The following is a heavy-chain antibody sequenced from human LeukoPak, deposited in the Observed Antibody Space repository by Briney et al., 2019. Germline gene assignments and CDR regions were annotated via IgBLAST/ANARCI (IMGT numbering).Heavy chain of an antibody. D-gene: IGHD4/OR15-4a*01. Sequence: KPSETLSLTCTVSGGSISSSIYYWAWIRQPPGKGLESIGNTYYSGVTYYNPSLESRVTISVDTSKNQFSLKLSSVTAADTAVYYCARQDYGEYPDAFDIWGQGTMVTVSS. CDR3: ARQDYGEYPDAFDI. CDR1: GGSISSSIYY. CDR2: TYYSGVT. J-gene: IGHJ3*02. V-gene: IGHV4-39*01.